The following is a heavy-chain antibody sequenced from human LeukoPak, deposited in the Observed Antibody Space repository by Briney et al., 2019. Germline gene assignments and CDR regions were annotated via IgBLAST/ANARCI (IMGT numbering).Heavy chain of an antibody. CDR2: IYYSGST. Sequence: PSETLSLTCTVSGGSISSGGYYWRWIRQHPGKGLEWIGYIYYSGSTYYNPSLKSRVTISVDTSKNQFSLKLSSVTAADTAVYYCVNLGYCSGETCYSVYRGQGTLVTVSS. J-gene: IGHJ4*02. D-gene: IGHD2-15*01. CDR1: GGSISSGGYY. V-gene: IGHV4-31*03. CDR3: VNLGYCSGETCYSVY.